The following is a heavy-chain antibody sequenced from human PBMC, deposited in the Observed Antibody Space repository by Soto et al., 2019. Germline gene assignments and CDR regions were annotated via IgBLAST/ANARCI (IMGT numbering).Heavy chain of an antibody. Sequence: SETLSLTCAVYGGSFSGHYWSWIRQPPGKGLEWIGEINHSGSTNYNPSLKSRVTISVGTSKNQFSLKLSSVTAADTAVYYCARVVSYYDSSGYYYSDYYGMDVWGQGTTVTVSS. D-gene: IGHD3-22*01. V-gene: IGHV4-34*01. CDR2: INHSGST. J-gene: IGHJ6*02. CDR3: ARVVSYYDSSGYYYSDYYGMDV. CDR1: GGSFSGHY.